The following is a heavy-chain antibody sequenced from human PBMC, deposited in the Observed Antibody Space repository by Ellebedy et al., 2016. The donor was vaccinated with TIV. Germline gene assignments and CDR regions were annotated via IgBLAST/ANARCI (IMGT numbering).Heavy chain of an antibody. CDR2: IDGDGSTT. CDR1: GFTFSSFR. Sequence: GGSLRLSCAASGFTFSSFRMHWVRQAPGKGLVWVSRIDGDGSTTIYADSVKGRFTISRDNAKNTLYLQMNSLRAEDTAVYYCARETGTGWYNSWGQGTLVTVSS. J-gene: IGHJ5*01. CDR3: ARETGTGWYNS. V-gene: IGHV3-74*01. D-gene: IGHD1-7*01.